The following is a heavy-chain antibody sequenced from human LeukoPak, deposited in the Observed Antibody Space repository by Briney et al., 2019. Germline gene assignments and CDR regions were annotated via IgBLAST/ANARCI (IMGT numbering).Heavy chain of an antibody. J-gene: IGHJ4*02. CDR1: GGTFSSYT. D-gene: IGHD3-3*01. V-gene: IGHV1-69*02. Sequence: SVKVSCKASGGTFSSYTISWVRQAPGQGLEWMGRIIPILGIANYAQELQGRVTMTTDTSTSTAYMELRSLRSDDTAVYYCAAISDFWSGHHIYWGQGTLVTVSS. CDR3: AAISDFWSGHHIY. CDR2: IIPILGIA.